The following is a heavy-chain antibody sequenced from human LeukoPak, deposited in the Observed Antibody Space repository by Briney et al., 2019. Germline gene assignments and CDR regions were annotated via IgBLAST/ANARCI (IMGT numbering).Heavy chain of an antibody. J-gene: IGHJ5*02. CDR1: GGSFSGYY. Sequence: PSETLSLTCAVYGGSFSGYYWSWIRQPPGKGLEWIGEINHSGSTNYNPSLKSRVTISVDTSKNQFSLKLSSVTAADTAVHYCARAHPLTWFGEFKDWFDPWGQGTLVTVSS. CDR3: ARAHPLTWFGEFKDWFDP. V-gene: IGHV4-34*01. D-gene: IGHD3-10*01. CDR2: INHSGST.